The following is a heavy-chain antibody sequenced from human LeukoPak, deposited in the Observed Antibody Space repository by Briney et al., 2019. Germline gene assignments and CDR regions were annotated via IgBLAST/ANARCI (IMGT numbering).Heavy chain of an antibody. CDR2: ISSSGSTI. D-gene: IGHD3-10*01. J-gene: IGHJ4*02. CDR1: GFTFSDYY. Sequence: PAGSLRLSCAASGFTFSDYYMSWIRQAPGKGLEWVSYISSSGSTIYYADSVKGRFTISRDNAKNSLYLQMNSLRAEDTAVYYCARVQTGYYGSGSYYTQYFDYWGQGTLVTVSS. CDR3: ARVQTGYYGSGSYYTQYFDY. V-gene: IGHV3-11*01.